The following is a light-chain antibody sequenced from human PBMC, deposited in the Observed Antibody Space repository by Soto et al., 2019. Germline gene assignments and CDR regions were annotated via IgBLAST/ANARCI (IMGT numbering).Light chain of an antibody. J-gene: IGLJ2*01. CDR2: DVT. Sequence: QSVLTQPASVSVSPGQSITISCTGTSSDIGGYNYVSWYQQHPGKAPKLMIYDVTYRPSGVSNRFSASKSGNTASLTISGLQAEDEADYYCASYASSNTVLFGGGTKVTVL. CDR1: SSDIGGYNY. V-gene: IGLV2-14*03. CDR3: ASYASSNTVL.